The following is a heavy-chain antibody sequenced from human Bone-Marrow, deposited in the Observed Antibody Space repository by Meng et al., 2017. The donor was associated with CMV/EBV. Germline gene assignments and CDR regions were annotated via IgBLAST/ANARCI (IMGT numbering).Heavy chain of an antibody. CDR1: GFTFSSYS. D-gene: IGHD2-15*01. J-gene: IGHJ4*01. CDR2: ISSSSSYI. Sequence: GESLKISCAASGFTFSSYSMNWVRQAPGKGLEWVSSISSSSSYIYYADSVKGRFTISRDNAKNSLYLQMNSLRAEDTAVYYCARRVASVVAGSLDYWGQEPWSPSPQ. V-gene: IGHV3-21*01. CDR3: ARRVASVVAGSLDY.